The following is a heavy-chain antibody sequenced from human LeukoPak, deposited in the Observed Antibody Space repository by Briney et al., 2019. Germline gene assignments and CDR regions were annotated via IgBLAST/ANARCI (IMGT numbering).Heavy chain of an antibody. CDR3: TRDGGSFCDFDY. J-gene: IGHJ4*02. D-gene: IGHD1-26*01. Sequence: GSLRLSCAAFGFTFRSYAMSWVRQAPGKGLEWVSSISGSGGSSYYTDLVKGRFTISRDNSKNTVYLQMGSLRGEDMAVYYCTRDGGSFCDFDYWGQGAPVTVSS. V-gene: IGHV3-23*01. CDR2: ISGSGGSS. CDR1: GFTFRSYA.